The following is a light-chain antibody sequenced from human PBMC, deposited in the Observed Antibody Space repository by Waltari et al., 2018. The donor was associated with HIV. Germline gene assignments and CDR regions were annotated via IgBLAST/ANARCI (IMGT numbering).Light chain of an antibody. J-gene: IGKJ1*01. V-gene: IGKV3-20*01. CDR3: QQYGSLPQT. CDR2: GAS. CDR1: QTVSSTS. Sequence: EIVLTQSPGTLSLSPGERATLSCRASQTVSSTSLAWYQQKPGQAPRLLIYGASSRATGIPDRFSGSGTGTDFTLTISRLEPENFAVYYCQQYGSLPQTFGQGTKGEIK.